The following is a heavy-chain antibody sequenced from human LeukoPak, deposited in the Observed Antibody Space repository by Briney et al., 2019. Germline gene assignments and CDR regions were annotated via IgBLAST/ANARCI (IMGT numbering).Heavy chain of an antibody. J-gene: IGHJ5*02. CDR1: GFPFSGYR. V-gene: IGHV3-30-3*01. CDR2: ITYDGSKK. Sequence: GTSLRLSCAASGFPFSGYRMHWVRQAPGKGLEWVTTITYDGSKKSYADSAKGRFTVSRDNSQNTLYLQINSLTVEDSAVYYCATGGAPGSSSWYSVAAWGQGTLVTVSS. D-gene: IGHD6-13*01. CDR3: ATGGAPGSSSWYSVAA.